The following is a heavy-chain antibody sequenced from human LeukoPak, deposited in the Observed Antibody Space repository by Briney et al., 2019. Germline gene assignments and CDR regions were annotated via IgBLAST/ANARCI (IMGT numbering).Heavy chain of an antibody. CDR3: AKDPTPHSIVGATTYFDY. CDR2: ISYDGSNK. CDR1: GFTFSSYG. D-gene: IGHD1-26*01. V-gene: IGHV3-30*18. J-gene: IGHJ4*02. Sequence: PGGSLRLSCAASGFTFSSYGMHWVRQAPGKGLEWVAVISYDGSNKYYADSVKGRFTISRDNSKNTLYLQTNSLRAEDTAVYYCAKDPTPHSIVGATTYFDYWGQGTLVTVSS.